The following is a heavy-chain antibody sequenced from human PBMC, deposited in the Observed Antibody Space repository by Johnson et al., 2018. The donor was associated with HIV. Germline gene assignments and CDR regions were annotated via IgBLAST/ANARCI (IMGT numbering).Heavy chain of an antibody. Sequence: EVQLVESGGGLVQPGGSLRLSCIASGFAFSSYAMTWFRQAPGKGLAWVSAISGAGGTTYYADSVRGRFSSSRDKSKDTLYLQMSSLRSEDTAVYYCAKVRGYDYDALDIWGQGTMVTVSS. CDR3: AKVRGYDYDALDI. D-gene: IGHD5-12*01. CDR1: GFAFSSYA. J-gene: IGHJ3*02. CDR2: ISGAGGTT. V-gene: IGHV3-23*04.